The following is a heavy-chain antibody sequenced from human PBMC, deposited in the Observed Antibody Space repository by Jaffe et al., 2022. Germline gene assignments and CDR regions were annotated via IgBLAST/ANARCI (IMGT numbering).Heavy chain of an antibody. CDR2: IYYSGST. V-gene: IGHV4-59*01. CDR3: ARERKYDFWSGYPNYYYYYYMDV. D-gene: IGHD3-3*01. J-gene: IGHJ6*03. Sequence: QVQLQESGPGLVKPSETLSLTCTVSGGSISSYYWSWIRQPPGKGLEWIGYIYYSGSTNYNPSLKSRVTISVDTSKNQFSLKLSSVTAADTAVYYCARERKYDFWSGYPNYYYYYYMDVWGKGTTVTVSS. CDR1: GGSISSYY.